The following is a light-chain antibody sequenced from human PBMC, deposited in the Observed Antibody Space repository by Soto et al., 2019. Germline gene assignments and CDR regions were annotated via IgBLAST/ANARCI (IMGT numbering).Light chain of an antibody. Sequence: IQMSHSPSSLSASVLDRVYITFLASQSIGTFLNWYQQKQGKANNLLIHTASTLQSGVTSRFSGSGSGTEFTITIRSMQPEDFETYYCQKRNSYPINCGNGKRLELK. CDR1: QSIGTF. CDR2: TAS. V-gene: IGKV1-9*01. CDR3: QKRNSYPIN. J-gene: IGKJ5*01.